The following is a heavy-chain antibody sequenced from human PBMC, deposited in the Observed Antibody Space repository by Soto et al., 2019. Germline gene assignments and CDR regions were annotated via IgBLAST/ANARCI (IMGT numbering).Heavy chain of an antibody. CDR2: ISAYNGNT. D-gene: IGHD1-26*01. CDR1: GYTFTIYG. J-gene: IGHJ4*02. V-gene: IGHV1-18*01. Sequence: VQLVQSGAEVKKPGASVKVSCKASGYTFTIYGISWVRQAPGQGREWMGWISAYNGNTNYAQKLQDRVTMATDTTTATADKELRSLRSDDTAVYYCARQYIGSLEYWGQGTLVTVSS. CDR3: ARQYIGSLEY.